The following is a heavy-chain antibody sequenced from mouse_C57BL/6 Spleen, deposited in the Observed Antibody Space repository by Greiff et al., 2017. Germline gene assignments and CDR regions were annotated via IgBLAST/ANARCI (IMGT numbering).Heavy chain of an antibody. V-gene: IGHV1-82*01. CDR3: ERDPPAYYSSYYGMAY. CDR2: IYPGDGDT. CDR1: GYAFSSSW. Sequence: QVQLQQSGPELVKPGASVKISCKASGYAFSSSWMNWVKQRPGKGLEWIGRIYPGDGDTNYNGKFKGKATLTADKSSSTAYMQLSSLTSEDSAVYVCERDPPAYYSSYYGMAYWGKGTLVTVSA. J-gene: IGHJ3*01. D-gene: IGHD2-5*01.